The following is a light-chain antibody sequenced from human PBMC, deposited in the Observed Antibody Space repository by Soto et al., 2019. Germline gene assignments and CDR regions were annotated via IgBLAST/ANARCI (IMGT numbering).Light chain of an antibody. V-gene: IGLV1-44*01. CDR3: AAWDDSLNGPV. CDR2: SNN. Sequence: QSVLTQPPSASGTPGQRVTISCSGSSSNIGSNTVNWYQQLPGTDPKHLIYSNNQRPSGVPGLYSGSKSCTSASLAISRLQSEDEGDYDCAAWDDSLNGPVFGGGTKRTV. J-gene: IGLJ2*01. CDR1: SSNIGSNT.